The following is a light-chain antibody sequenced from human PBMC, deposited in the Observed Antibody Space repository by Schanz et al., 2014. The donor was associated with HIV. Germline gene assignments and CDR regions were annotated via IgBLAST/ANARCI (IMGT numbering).Light chain of an antibody. J-gene: IGKJ2*01. CDR3: LHYNDFAST. V-gene: IGKV1-5*03. CDR1: QSISEW. Sequence: DIQMTQSPSTLSASVGDRITISCRVSQSISEWLAWYQQRPGQAPNLLISEASTLESGVPSRFSGTGSGTEFTLTISSLQPDDFATYFCLHYNDFASTFGQGTKLEIK. CDR2: EAS.